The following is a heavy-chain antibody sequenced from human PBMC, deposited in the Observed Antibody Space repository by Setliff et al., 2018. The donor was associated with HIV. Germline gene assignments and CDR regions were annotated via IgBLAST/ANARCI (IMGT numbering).Heavy chain of an antibody. V-gene: IGHV4-34*01. J-gene: IGHJ6*03. CDR2: INHSGST. Sequence: SETLSLTCAVFGGSFTDYYWIWIRQPPGKGLEWIGEINHSGSTHYNPSLKSRFIISVDTSKNRFSLKVNSMTAADTAVYYCARGARLLAAYSNRWDYFYMAVWGKGTTVTVSS. D-gene: IGHD6-13*01. CDR3: ARGARLLAAYSNRWDYFYMAV. CDR1: GGSFTDYY.